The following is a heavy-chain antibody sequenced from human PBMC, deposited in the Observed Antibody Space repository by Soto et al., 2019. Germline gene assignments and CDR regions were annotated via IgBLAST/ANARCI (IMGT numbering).Heavy chain of an antibody. J-gene: IGHJ4*02. D-gene: IGHD5-18*01. CDR1: GFTFSSYW. CDR3: ARDPSSQYSPNYFDY. V-gene: IGHV3-7*01. Sequence: GSLRLSCAASGFTFSSYWMSWVRQAPGKGLEWVANIKQDGSEKYYVDSVKGRFTISRDNAKNSLYLQMNSLGAEDTAVYYCARDPSSQYSPNYFDYWGQGTLVTVSS. CDR2: IKQDGSEK.